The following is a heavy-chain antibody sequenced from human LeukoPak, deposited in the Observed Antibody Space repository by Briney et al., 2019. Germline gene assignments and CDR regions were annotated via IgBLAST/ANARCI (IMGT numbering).Heavy chain of an antibody. J-gene: IGHJ4*02. CDR3: ARAGHCSGGSCYGDYYFDY. V-gene: IGHV3-21*01. Sequence: PGGSLRLSCAASGFTFSTYSMNWVRQAPGKGLEWVSSISSSSSYIYYADSVKGRFTISRDNAKNSLYLQMNSLRAEDTAVYYCARAGHCSGGSCYGDYYFDYWGQGTLVTVSS. D-gene: IGHD2-15*01. CDR2: ISSSSSYI. CDR1: GFTFSTYS.